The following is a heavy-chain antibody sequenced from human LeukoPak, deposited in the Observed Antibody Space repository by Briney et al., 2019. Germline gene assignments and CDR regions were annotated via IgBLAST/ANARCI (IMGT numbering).Heavy chain of an antibody. Sequence: ASVKVSCKASGYTFTSYGISWVRQAPGQGLEWMGWISAYNGNTNYAQKLQGRVTMTTDTSTSTAYMELRGLRSDDTAVYYCARHSGSYSVLGLASNWGQGTLVTVSS. J-gene: IGHJ4*02. V-gene: IGHV1-18*01. D-gene: IGHD1-26*01. CDR1: GYTFTSYG. CDR2: ISAYNGNT. CDR3: ARHSGSYSVLGLASN.